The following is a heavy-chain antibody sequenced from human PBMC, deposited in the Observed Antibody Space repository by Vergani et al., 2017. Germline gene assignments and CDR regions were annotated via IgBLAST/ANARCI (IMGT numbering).Heavy chain of an antibody. CDR3: ARAIVGATTFDY. CDR2: INPSGGST. CDR1: GYTFTSYY. J-gene: IGHJ4*02. D-gene: IGHD1-26*01. Sequence: QVQLVQSGAEVKKPGASVKVSCKASGYTFTSYYMHWVRQAPGQGLEWMGIINPSGGSTSYAQKFQGRVTMTSDTSTSTVYMELSSLRSEDTAVYYCARAIVGATTFDYWGQGTLVTVSS. V-gene: IGHV1-46*03.